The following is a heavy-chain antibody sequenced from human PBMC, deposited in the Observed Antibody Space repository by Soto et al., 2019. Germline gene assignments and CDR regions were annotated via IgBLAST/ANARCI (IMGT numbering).Heavy chain of an antibody. CDR2: IDSSGEK. V-gene: IGHV2-26*01. Sequence: QVTLKESGPVLVKPTETLTLRCTVSGLSITDSEMGVSWIRQPPGQPLGWLAHIDSSGEKSYRTFLKSRLAISKDTSKSQIVLTMTNMDPADTATYYCARRHLAVAVSPWFDPWGQGIPVTASS. J-gene: IGHJ5*02. D-gene: IGHD6-19*01. CDR1: GLSITDSEMG. CDR3: ARRHLAVAVSPWFDP.